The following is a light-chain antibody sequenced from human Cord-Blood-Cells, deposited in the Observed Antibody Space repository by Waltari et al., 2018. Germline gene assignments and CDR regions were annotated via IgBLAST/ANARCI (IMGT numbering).Light chain of an antibody. V-gene: IGKV4-1*01. Sequence: DIVVPHSPDSLAVSLGERATINCQSSQSVLYSSNNKNNLAWYQQKPGQPPKLLIYWASTRESGVPDRFSGSGSGTDFTLTISSVQAEDVAVYYCQQHYRTPWTFGQGTKVEIK. CDR3: QQHYRTPWT. CDR1: QSVLYSSNNKNN. CDR2: WAS. J-gene: IGKJ1*01.